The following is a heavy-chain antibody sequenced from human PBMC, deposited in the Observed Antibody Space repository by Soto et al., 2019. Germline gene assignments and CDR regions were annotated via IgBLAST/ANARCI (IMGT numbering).Heavy chain of an antibody. CDR1: GGSISSFY. V-gene: IGHV4-59*01. CDR3: ARSNWNFPFDY. Sequence: QVHLEESGPRLVKPSETLSLTCTVSGGSISSFYWNWIRQSPGKGLEWIGYIYYTGTTNYNPSLKSRVNMSLATSKDQFSLNLTSVTAADTAVYYCARSNWNFPFDYWGQGTLVTVSS. D-gene: IGHD1-7*01. J-gene: IGHJ4*02. CDR2: IYYTGTT.